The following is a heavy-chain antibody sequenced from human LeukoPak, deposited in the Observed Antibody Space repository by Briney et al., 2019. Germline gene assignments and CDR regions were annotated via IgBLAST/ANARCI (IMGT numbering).Heavy chain of an antibody. CDR1: GYSFTSYY. Sequence: ASVKVSCKASGYSFTSYYIHWLRQAPGQGLEWLGIISPSAGSTSYAQKFQGRVTMTRDTSTNTVYMELSSLRSEDTAVYYCARPGDYYGSSGWFDSWGQGTLVTVSS. CDR3: ARPGDYYGSSGWFDS. J-gene: IGHJ5*01. V-gene: IGHV1-46*01. CDR2: ISPSAGST. D-gene: IGHD3-10*01.